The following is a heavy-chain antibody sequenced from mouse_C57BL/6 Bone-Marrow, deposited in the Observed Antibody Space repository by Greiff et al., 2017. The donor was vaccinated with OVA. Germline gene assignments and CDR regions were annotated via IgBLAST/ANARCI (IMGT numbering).Heavy chain of an antibody. CDR1: GYTFTSYW. CDR2: IDPSDSYA. Sequence: QVQLQQPGAELVMPGASVKLSCKASGYTFTSYWMHWVKQRPGQGLEWIGEIDPSDSYANYTQKFKGKSTLTVDKSSSTAYMQLSSLTSEDSAVYYCARDGNSYYYAMDYWGQGTSVTVSS. V-gene: IGHV1-69*01. J-gene: IGHJ4*01. CDR3: ARDGNSYYYAMDY. D-gene: IGHD2-1*01.